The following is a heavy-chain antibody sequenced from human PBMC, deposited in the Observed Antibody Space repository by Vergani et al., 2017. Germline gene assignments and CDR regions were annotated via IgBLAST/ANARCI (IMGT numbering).Heavy chain of an antibody. CDR1: GYTFTSYY. V-gene: IGHV1-46*03. D-gene: IGHD2-15*01. J-gene: IGHJ6*02. Sequence: QVQVVQSGAEVKKPGASVKVSCKASGYTFTSYYMHWVRQAPGQGLEWMGIINPSGGSTTYAQKFQGRVTMTRDTSTSTVYMELSSLRSEDTAVYYCARDGQVYPYIGGMDVWGQGTTVTVSS. CDR3: ARDGQVYPYIGGMDV. CDR2: INPSGGST.